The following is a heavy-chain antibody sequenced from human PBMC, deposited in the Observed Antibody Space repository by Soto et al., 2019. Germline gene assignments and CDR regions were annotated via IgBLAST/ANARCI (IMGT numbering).Heavy chain of an antibody. CDR2: ISGSGGST. V-gene: IGHV3-23*01. Sequence: GGSLRLSCAASGFTFSSYAMSWVRQAPGKGLEWVSAISGSGGSTYYADSVKGRFTISRDNSKNTLYLQVNSLRAEDTAVYYCAKAGTPWSYYPHDYWGQGTLVTVSS. CDR1: GFTFSSYA. D-gene: IGHD3-10*01. J-gene: IGHJ4*02. CDR3: AKAGTPWSYYPHDY.